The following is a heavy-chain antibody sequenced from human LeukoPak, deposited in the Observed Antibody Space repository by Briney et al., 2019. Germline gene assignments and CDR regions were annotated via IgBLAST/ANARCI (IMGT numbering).Heavy chain of an antibody. CDR3: ARDGDY. CDR1: GFRFNIFG. V-gene: IGHV3-30*19. J-gene: IGHJ4*02. CDR2: ISYDGSNK. Sequence: QPGRSLRLSCAASGFRFNIFGMHWVRQAPGKGLEWVAVISYDGSNKYYADSVKGRFTISRDNSKNTLYLQMNSLRAEDTAVYYCARDGDYWGQGTLVTVSS.